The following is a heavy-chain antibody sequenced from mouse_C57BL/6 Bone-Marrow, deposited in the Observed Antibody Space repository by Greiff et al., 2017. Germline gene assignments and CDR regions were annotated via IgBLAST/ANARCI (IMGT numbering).Heavy chain of an antibody. CDR2: IYPGDGDT. D-gene: IGHD2-2*01. Sequence: QVQLQQSGPELVKPGASVKISCKASGYAFSSSWMNWVKQRPGKGLEWIGRIYPGDGDTNYNGKFKGKATLTADKSSSTAYMLLISLTAEDSAVYFCARGGYDAWFAYWGQGTLVTVSA. CDR1: GYAFSSSW. J-gene: IGHJ3*01. CDR3: ARGGYDAWFAY. V-gene: IGHV1-82*01.